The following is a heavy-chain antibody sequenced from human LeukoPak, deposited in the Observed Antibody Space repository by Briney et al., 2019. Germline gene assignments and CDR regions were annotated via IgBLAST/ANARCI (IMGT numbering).Heavy chain of an antibody. D-gene: IGHD3-22*01. Sequence: GASVKVSCKASGGTFSSYAISRVRQAPGQGLEWMGRIIPILGIANYAQKFQGRVTITADKSTSTAYMELSSLRSGDTAVYYCARGSDLNVVTNPYYFDYWGQGTLVTVSS. CDR2: IIPILGIA. CDR1: GGTFSSYA. CDR3: ARGSDLNVVTNPYYFDY. J-gene: IGHJ4*02. V-gene: IGHV1-69*04.